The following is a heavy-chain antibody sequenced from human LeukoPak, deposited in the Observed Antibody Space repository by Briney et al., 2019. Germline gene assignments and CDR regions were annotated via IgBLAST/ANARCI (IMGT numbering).Heavy chain of an antibody. Sequence: GGSLRLSCAASGFTFSSYAMTWVRQAPGKGLEWVSTISGNGGATSYADSVKGRFTISRDNSKNSLYLQMNSLKTEDTGVYYCTSTLGYWGQGTPVTVSS. CDR1: GFTFSSYA. CDR2: ISGNGGAT. J-gene: IGHJ4*02. CDR3: TSTLGY. V-gene: IGHV3-23*01.